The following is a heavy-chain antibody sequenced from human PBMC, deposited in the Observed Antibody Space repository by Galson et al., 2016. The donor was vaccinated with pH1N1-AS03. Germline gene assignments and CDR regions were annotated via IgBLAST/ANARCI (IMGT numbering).Heavy chain of an antibody. CDR1: GFTFSSYA. D-gene: IGHD4/OR15-4a*01. Sequence: SLRLSCAVGGFTFSSYAMFWVRQAPGKGLEYVSVISGNGFSTYYANSVKDRFTVSRDNSKNTLYLQMGSLRVEGMAVYYCARGPVSYANYWFPPPDYWGQGTLVTVSS. J-gene: IGHJ4*02. CDR3: ARGPVSYANYWFPPPDY. CDR2: ISGNGFST. V-gene: IGHV3-64*01.